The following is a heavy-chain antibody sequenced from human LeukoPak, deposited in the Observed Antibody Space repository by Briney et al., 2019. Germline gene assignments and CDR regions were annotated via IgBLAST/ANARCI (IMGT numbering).Heavy chain of an antibody. V-gene: IGHV4-34*01. Sequence: SETLSLTCAVYGGSFSGYYWSWIRQPPGKGREWIGEINHSGSTNYNPSLKSRVTISVDTSKNQFSLKLSSVTAADTAVYYCASYDILTGYPNFDYWGQGTLVTVSS. D-gene: IGHD3-9*01. CDR2: INHSGST. J-gene: IGHJ4*02. CDR1: GGSFSGYY. CDR3: ASYDILTGYPNFDY.